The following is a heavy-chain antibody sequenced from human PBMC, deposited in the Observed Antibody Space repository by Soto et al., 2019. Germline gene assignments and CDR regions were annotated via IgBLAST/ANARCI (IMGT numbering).Heavy chain of an antibody. D-gene: IGHD3-22*01. Sequence: VVSLRLSYVVSRRKCVGHWLSWVRQAPGRGLEWVATIRQDGGQMYYVDSVKGRFTISRDRAKNSLYLQMNSLTVEDTALYYCSTTRGYWGEGILVTVSS. CDR3: STTRGY. CDR1: RRKCVGHW. V-gene: IGHV3-7*05. J-gene: IGHJ4*02. CDR2: IRQDGGQM.